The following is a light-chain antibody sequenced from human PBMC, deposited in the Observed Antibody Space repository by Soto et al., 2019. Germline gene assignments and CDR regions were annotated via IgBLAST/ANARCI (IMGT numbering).Light chain of an antibody. Sequence: QSALTQPASVSGSPGQSITISCTGTSSDVGSYNYVSWYQRHPGKAPKLMIYEVSNRPSGVSNRFSGSKSGNTASLTISGLQAEDEADYYCNSYTSSYSWVFGGGTKVTVL. CDR2: EVS. V-gene: IGLV2-14*01. J-gene: IGLJ3*02. CDR3: NSYTSSYSWV. CDR1: SSDVGSYNY.